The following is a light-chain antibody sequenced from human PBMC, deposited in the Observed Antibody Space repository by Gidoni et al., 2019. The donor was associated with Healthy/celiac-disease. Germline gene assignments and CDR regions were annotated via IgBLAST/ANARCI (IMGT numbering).Light chain of an antibody. V-gene: IGKV4-1*01. J-gene: IGKJ2*01. CDR2: WAS. CDR1: QSVLYSANNKNY. Sequence: DIVKTPSPDSLALSLGERATINCKSSQSVLYSANNKNYLAWYQQKPGQPPKLLIYWASTRESGVPDRFSGSGSGTDFTLTISSLQAEDVAVYYCQQYYSTLMYTFGQGTKLEIK. CDR3: QQYYSTLMYT.